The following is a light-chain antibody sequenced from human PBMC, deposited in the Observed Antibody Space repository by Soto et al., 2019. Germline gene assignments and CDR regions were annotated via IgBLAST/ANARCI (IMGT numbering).Light chain of an antibody. CDR1: SSDVGGYNF. J-gene: IGLJ3*02. CDR2: EVT. Sequence: QSALTQTASVSGSPGQSITISCTGTSSDVGGYNFVSWYQQHPGKAPKLIIHEVTNRPSGVSNRFSGSKSGNTASLTISGLQAEDEADYYCCSYAGTSSWVFGGGTKLTVL. V-gene: IGLV2-14*03. CDR3: CSYAGTSSWV.